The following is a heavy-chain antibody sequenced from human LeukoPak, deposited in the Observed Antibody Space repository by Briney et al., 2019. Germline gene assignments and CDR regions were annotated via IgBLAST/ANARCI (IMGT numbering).Heavy chain of an antibody. CDR3: ARSTKVLYGSYER. CDR2: ISYDGSNK. D-gene: IGHD1-26*01. CDR1: GSTFSSYA. J-gene: IGHJ4*02. Sequence: GGSLRLSCAASGSTFSSYAKHWVRQAPGKGLEWVAVISYDGSNKYYADSVKGRFTISRDNSKNTLYLQMNSLRAEDTAVYYCARSTKVLYGSYERWGQGTLVTVSS. V-gene: IGHV3-30*04.